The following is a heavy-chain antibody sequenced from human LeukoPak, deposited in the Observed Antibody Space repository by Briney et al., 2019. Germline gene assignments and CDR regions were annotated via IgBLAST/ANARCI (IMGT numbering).Heavy chain of an antibody. J-gene: IGHJ4*02. CDR2: IIPIFGTA. CDR3: ARAGLAYCGGDCYSDVDY. D-gene: IGHD2-21*02. V-gene: IGHV1-69*06. Sequence: GASVKVSCKASGGTFSSYAISWVRQAPGQGLEWMGGIIPIFGTANYAQKFQGRVTITADKSTSTAYMELSSLRSEDTAVYYCARAGLAYCGGDCYSDVDYWGQGTLVTVSS. CDR1: GGTFSSYA.